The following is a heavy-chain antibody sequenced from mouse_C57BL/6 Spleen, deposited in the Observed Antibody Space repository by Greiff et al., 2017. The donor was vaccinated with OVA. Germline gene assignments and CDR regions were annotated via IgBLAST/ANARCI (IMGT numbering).Heavy chain of an antibody. CDR3: ARGGNYPPYAMDY. Sequence: VQLQQSGAELVKPGASVKISCKASGYAFSSYWMNWVKQRPGKGLEWIGQIYPGDGDTNYNGKFKGKATLTADKSSSTAYMQLSSLTSEDSAVYFCARGGNYPPYAMDYWGQGTSVTVSS. CDR2: IYPGDGDT. CDR1: GYAFSSYW. V-gene: IGHV1-80*01. D-gene: IGHD2-1*01. J-gene: IGHJ4*01.